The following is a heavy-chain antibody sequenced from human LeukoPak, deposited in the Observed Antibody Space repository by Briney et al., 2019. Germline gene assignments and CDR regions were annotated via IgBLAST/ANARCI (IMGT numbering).Heavy chain of an antibody. J-gene: IGHJ4*02. CDR2: INHSGST. D-gene: IGHD3-10*01. CDR1: GGSISSSSYY. V-gene: IGHV4-39*07. Sequence: PSETLSLTCTVSGGSISSSSYYWGWIRQPPGKGLEWIGEINHSGSTNFNPSLKSRVTISVDTSKNQFSLKLSSVTAADTAVYYCARLGQLLWFGELRGLDYWGQGTLVTVSS. CDR3: ARLGQLLWFGELRGLDY.